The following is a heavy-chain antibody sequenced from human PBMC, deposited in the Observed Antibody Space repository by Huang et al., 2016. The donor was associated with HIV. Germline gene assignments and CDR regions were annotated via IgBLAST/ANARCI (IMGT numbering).Heavy chain of an antibody. J-gene: IGHJ5*02. CDR2: ISHDGDIK. V-gene: IGHV3-30*02. D-gene: IGHD3-22*01. CDR3: AKTDYDSSGHPDH. Sequence: QVQLVESGGGVVQPGGSLRLSCAASGFSFPHRAMRGGRQAPGKGVEWVACISHDGDIKYYGDSVKGRSTISRDNSMHTLYLHVNSLRTDDTAVYFCAKTDYDSSGHPDHWGQGTLVTVSS. CDR1: GFSFPHRA.